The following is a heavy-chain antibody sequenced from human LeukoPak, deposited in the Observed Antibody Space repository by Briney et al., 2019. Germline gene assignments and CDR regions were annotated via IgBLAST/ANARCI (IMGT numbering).Heavy chain of an antibody. CDR1: GFTFDDYA. CDR3: ARSIVATPYYYMDV. J-gene: IGHJ6*03. V-gene: IGHV3-9*01. CDR2: ISWNSGSI. D-gene: IGHD5-12*01. Sequence: GGSLRLSCAASGFTFDDYAMHWVRQAPGKGLEWVSGISWNSGSIGYADSVKGRFTISRDNAKNSLYLQMSSLRVEDTALYHCARSIVATPYYYMDVWGTGTTVTISS.